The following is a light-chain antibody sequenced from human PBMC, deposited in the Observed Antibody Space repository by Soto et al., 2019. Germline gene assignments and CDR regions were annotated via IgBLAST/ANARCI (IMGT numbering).Light chain of an antibody. CDR3: AAWDDSLNGWV. CDR2: SNN. Sequence: QAVVTQPPSASGTPGQRVTISCSGSSSNIGSNTVNWYQQLPGTAPKLLIYSNNQRPSGVPDRFSGSKSGTSASLAISGLQSGDEADYYCAAWDDSLNGWVFGGGTKLTVL. CDR1: SSNIGSNT. V-gene: IGLV1-44*01. J-gene: IGLJ3*02.